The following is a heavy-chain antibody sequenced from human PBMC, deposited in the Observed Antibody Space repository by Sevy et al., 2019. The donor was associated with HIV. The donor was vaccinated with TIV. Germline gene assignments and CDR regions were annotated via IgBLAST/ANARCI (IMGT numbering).Heavy chain of an antibody. CDR3: AKMGGHDTCGYVSYYYGMDV. Sequence: GGSLRLSCAASGFSFRNFGMHWVRQAPGKGLEWLALISFDGDTKYYGDSVKGRFTISRDNCKNTRYLQMNSLRVEDTAVYYCAKMGGHDTCGYVSYYYGMDVWGQGTTVTVSS. CDR1: GFSFRNFG. D-gene: IGHD3-22*01. V-gene: IGHV3-30*18. J-gene: IGHJ6*02. CDR2: ISFDGDTK.